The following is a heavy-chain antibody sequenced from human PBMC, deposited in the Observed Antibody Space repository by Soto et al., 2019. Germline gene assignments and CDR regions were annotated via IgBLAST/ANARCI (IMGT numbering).Heavy chain of an antibody. V-gene: IGHV1-2*04. CDR1: GYTFTGYY. CDR3: ARDPRPLRSAVAGIYRFESFDY. Sequence: GASVKVSCKASGYTFTGYYMHWVRQAPGQGLEWMGWINPNSGGTNYAQKFQGWVTMTRDTSISTAYMELSRLRSDDTAVYYCARDPRPLRSAVAGIYRFESFDYWGQGTLVTVSS. CDR2: INPNSGGT. D-gene: IGHD6-19*01. J-gene: IGHJ4*02.